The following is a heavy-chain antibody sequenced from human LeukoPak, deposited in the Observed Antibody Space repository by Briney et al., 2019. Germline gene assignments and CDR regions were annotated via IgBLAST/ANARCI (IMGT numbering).Heavy chain of an antibody. V-gene: IGHV3-74*01. CDR1: GFTFSSYW. CDR2: INSDGSST. J-gene: IGHJ4*02. CDR3: ARARGVVVAANNTPLGY. D-gene: IGHD2-15*01. Sequence: QPGGSLRLSCAASGFTFSSYWMHWVRQAPGKGLVWVSRINSDGSSTSYADSVKGRFTISRDNAKNTLYLQMNSLRAEDTAVYYCARARGVVVAANNTPLGYWGQGTLVTVSS.